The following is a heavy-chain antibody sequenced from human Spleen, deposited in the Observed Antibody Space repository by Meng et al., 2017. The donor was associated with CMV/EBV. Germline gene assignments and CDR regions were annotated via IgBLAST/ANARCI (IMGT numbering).Heavy chain of an antibody. D-gene: IGHD2-2*01. J-gene: IGHJ3*02. V-gene: IGHV3-21*01. CDR3: ARDPESDMVVVPAAGAFDI. CDR2: ISSSSSYI. CDR1: GFTFSSYS. Sequence: GGSLRLSCAASGFTFSSYSMNWVRQAPGKGLEWVSSISSSSSYIYYADSVKGRFTISRDNAKNSLYLQMNSLRAEDTAVYYCARDPESDMVVVPAAGAFDIWGQGTMVTVSS.